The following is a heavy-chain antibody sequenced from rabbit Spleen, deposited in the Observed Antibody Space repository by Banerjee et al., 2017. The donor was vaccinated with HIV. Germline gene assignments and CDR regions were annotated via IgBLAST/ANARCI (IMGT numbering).Heavy chain of an antibody. D-gene: IGHD6-1*01. Sequence: QSLEESGGDLVKPEGSLTLTCTASGITLSSSDHMCWVRQAPGKGREWISCITGSSSGFAYSATWVNGQFTISSHNAQNTLYLQLNSLTAADTATYFCVRGPPYAGYAGYGYVYLNLWGQGALVTVS. J-gene: IGHJ4*01. CDR1: GITLSSSDH. V-gene: IGHV1S40*01. CDR2: ITGSSSGFA. CDR3: VRGPPYAGYAGYGYVYLNL.